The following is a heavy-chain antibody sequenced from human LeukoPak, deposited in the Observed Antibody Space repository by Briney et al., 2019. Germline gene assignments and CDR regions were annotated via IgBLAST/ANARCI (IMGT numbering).Heavy chain of an antibody. D-gene: IGHD3-10*01. Sequence: GGSRRLSCAASGFTFSSYAMHWVRQAPGKGLEWVAVISYDGSNKYYADSVKGRFTISRDNSKNTLYLQMNSLRAEDTAVYYCARGGISVRGINYWGQGTLVTVSS. CDR1: GFTFSSYA. J-gene: IGHJ4*02. CDR3: ARGGISVRGINY. CDR2: ISYDGSNK. V-gene: IGHV3-30*04.